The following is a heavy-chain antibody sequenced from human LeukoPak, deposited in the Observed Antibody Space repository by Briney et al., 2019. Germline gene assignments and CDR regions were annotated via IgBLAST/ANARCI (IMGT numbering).Heavy chain of an antibody. V-gene: IGHV3-11*04. CDR2: MSSSGRDI. D-gene: IGHD3-22*01. CDR3: ARDGIVVDANAFDI. Sequence: GGSLRLSCAASGFTFSDFYMSWIRQAPGKGLEWVSYMSSSGRDIDYTDSVKGRFTISRDNAKKSLYLQMNSLRAEDTAVYYCARDGIVVDANAFDIWGQGTMVTVSS. CDR1: GFTFSDFY. J-gene: IGHJ3*02.